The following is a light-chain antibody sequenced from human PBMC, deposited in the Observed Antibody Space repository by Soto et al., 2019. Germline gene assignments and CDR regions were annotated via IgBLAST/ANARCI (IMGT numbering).Light chain of an antibody. J-gene: IGKJ4*01. CDR3: QQYSSSPRT. CDR2: GAS. Sequence: EIVFTQSPGTLSLSPGERATLSCRASQSVNNNFLAWYQQKPGQAPRLLIYGASSRATGIPDRFSGSGSGTDFTLTISRLEPEDFAVYLCQQYSSSPRTFGGGTKVEIK. V-gene: IGKV3-20*01. CDR1: QSVNNNF.